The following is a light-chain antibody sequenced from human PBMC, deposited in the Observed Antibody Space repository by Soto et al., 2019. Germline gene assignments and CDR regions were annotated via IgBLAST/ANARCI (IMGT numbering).Light chain of an antibody. V-gene: IGKV1-27*01. J-gene: IGKJ1*01. CDR2: AAS. CDR1: QGISNY. Sequence: DIQMTQSPSSLSASVGDRVTITCRASQGISNYLAWYQQKPGKVPKLLIYAASTLQSGVPSRCSGSGSGTDFTRTISSLQPEDVATYYCQKYNSAPRTFGQGTKVEI. CDR3: QKYNSAPRT.